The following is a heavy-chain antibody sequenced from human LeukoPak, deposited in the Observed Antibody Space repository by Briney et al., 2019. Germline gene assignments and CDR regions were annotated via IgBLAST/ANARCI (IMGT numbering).Heavy chain of an antibody. Sequence: PGGSLRLSCAASGFTFSNYWMSWVRQAPGKGLEWVANIKQDGSEKYYVDSVKGRFTISRDNVKSSVYLQMNRLRAEDTAVYYCARCQKYRGVIPKSHYCYYMDVWGKGTTVTISS. CDR1: GFTFSNYW. J-gene: IGHJ6*03. D-gene: IGHD3-10*01. CDR2: IKQDGSEK. CDR3: ARCQKYRGVIPKSHYCYYMDV. V-gene: IGHV3-7*03.